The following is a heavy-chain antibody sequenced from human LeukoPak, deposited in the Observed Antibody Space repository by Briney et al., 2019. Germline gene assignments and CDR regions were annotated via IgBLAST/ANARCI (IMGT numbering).Heavy chain of an antibody. Sequence: SETLSLTCTVSGGSISSYYWSWIRQPPGKGLEWIGYIYYSGYTNYNPSLKSRVTISVDTSKNQFSLKLMSVTAADTAVYYCARDSGTTGEVKFDPWGQGTLVTVSS. CDR3: ARDSGTTGEVKFDP. J-gene: IGHJ5*02. D-gene: IGHD3-10*01. CDR2: IYYSGYT. CDR1: GGSISSYY. V-gene: IGHV4-59*12.